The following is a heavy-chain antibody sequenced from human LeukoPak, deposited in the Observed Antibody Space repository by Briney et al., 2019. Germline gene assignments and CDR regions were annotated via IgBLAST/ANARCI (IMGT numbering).Heavy chain of an antibody. Sequence: GGSLRLSCAASGFTFSSYAMSWVRQAPGKGLEWVSAISGSGGSTYYADSVKGRFTISRDNSKNTLYLQMNSLRAEDTAVYYCAKVYRVRGVITPTLYYFDYWGQGTLVTVSS. J-gene: IGHJ4*02. V-gene: IGHV3-23*01. CDR1: GFTFSSYA. CDR3: AKVYRVRGVITPTLYYFDY. CDR2: ISGSGGST. D-gene: IGHD3-10*01.